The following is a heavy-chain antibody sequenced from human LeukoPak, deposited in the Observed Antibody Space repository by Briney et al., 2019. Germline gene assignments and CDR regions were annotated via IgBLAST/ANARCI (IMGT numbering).Heavy chain of an antibody. Sequence: SETLSLTCTVSGGTISSSSYYWGWIRQPPGKGLEWIGSIYYSGTTYYNPSLKSRVTISVDTSKSQFSLRLTSVPAADRVVYSCGRHVRFLEWLSSYYFDYGGQETRVTFS. J-gene: IGHJ4*02. CDR1: GGTISSSSYY. CDR2: IYYSGTT. V-gene: IGHV4-39*01. CDR3: GRHVRFLEWLSSYYFDY. D-gene: IGHD3-3*01.